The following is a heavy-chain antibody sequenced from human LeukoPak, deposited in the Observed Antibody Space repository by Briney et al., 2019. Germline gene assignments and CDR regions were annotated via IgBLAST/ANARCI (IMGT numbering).Heavy chain of an antibody. CDR2: IYYSGST. Sequence: PGGSLRLSCTVSGFTVSSNSMSWIRQPPGKGLEWIGYIYYSGSTNYNPSLKSRVTISVDTSKNQFSLKLSSVTAADTAVYYCARDRGSYGYYYYMDVWGKGTTVTVSS. CDR3: ARDRGSYGYYYYMDV. D-gene: IGHD1-26*01. V-gene: IGHV4-59*02. CDR1: GFTVSSNS. J-gene: IGHJ6*03.